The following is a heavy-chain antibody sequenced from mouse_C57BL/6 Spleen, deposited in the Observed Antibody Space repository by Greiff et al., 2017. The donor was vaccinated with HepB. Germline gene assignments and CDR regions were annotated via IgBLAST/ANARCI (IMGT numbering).Heavy chain of an antibody. Sequence: EVQLQQSGAELVRPGASVKLSCTASGFNIKDDYMHWVKQRPEQGLEWIGWIDPENGDTEYASKFQGKATITADTSSNTAYLQLSSLTSEDTAVYDCTTAGSKEGAFAYWGQGTLVTVSA. J-gene: IGHJ3*01. CDR2: IDPENGDT. CDR1: GFNIKDDY. V-gene: IGHV14-4*01. CDR3: TTAGSKEGAFAY. D-gene: IGHD2-5*01.